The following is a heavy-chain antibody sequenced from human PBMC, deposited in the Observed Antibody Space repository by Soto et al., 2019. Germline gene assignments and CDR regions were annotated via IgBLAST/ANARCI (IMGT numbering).Heavy chain of an antibody. CDR2: INPIGGRT. J-gene: IGHJ4*02. D-gene: IGHD6-6*01. CDR3: ARGIAARPPRSDY. V-gene: IGHV1-46*01. Sequence: AASVKVSCKTSGYTFTTYYMQWVRQAPGQGLEWMGRINPIGGRTVYAQWFQDRVTMTADTSTSTAYMELSSLRSEDTAVYYCARGIAARPPRSDYWGQGTLVTVSS. CDR1: GYTFTTYY.